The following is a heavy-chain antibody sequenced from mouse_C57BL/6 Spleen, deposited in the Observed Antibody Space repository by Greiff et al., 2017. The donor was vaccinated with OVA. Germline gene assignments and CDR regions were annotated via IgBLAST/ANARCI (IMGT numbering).Heavy chain of an antibody. CDR2: IWSGGST. D-gene: IGHD2-5*01. J-gene: IGHJ4*01. CDR3: ARNADSNYVGAMDY. V-gene: IGHV2-2*01. Sequence: VKVVESGPGLVQPSQSLSITCTVSGFSLTSYGVHWVRQSPGKGLEWLGVIWSGGSTDYNAAFISRLSLSKDNSKSQVFFKMNSLQADDTAINYCARNADSNYVGAMDYWGQGTSVTVSS. CDR1: GFSLTSYG.